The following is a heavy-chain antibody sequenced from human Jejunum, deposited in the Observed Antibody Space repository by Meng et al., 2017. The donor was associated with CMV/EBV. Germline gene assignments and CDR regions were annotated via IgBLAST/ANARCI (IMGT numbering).Heavy chain of an antibody. CDR2: IYSTAST. CDR3: ARQEGGVLSPFDS. D-gene: IGHD3-16*02. Sequence: CSVSGGSITRDYWNWIRQSPGKGLEWIAYIYSTASTNYNPSLSGRVTISKDMSKNQFSLKLTSVTAADTAVYYCARQEGGVLSPFDSWGQGTLVTVSS. CDR1: GGSITRDY. J-gene: IGHJ4*02. V-gene: IGHV4-59*01.